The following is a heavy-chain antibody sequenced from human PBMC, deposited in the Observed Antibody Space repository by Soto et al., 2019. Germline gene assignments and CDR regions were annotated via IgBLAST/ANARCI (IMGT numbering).Heavy chain of an antibody. CDR1: GASSSGYY. Sequence: SKTLSLTCAIYGASSSGYYSTWIRRPPGKGLEWIGEINHSGSTNYNPSLKSRVTISVDTSKNQFSLKLSSVTAADTAVYYCARGLLLRAAAGNYFGYWGQGTLVTVSS. CDR2: INHSGST. J-gene: IGHJ4*02. V-gene: IGHV4-34*01. D-gene: IGHD6-13*01. CDR3: ARGLLLRAAAGNYFGY.